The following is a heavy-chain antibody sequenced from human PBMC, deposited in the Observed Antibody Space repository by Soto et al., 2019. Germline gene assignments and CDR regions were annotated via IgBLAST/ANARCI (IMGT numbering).Heavy chain of an antibody. CDR3: ATAMVYAIPFSFDY. CDR1: GYTFTIYA. J-gene: IGHJ4*02. Sequence: GASVKVSCKASGYTFTIYAMHWVRQAPGQRLEWMGWINAGNGNTKYSQKFQGRVTMTEDTSTDTAYMELSSLRSEDTAVYYCATAMVYAIPFSFDYWGQGTLVTVSS. D-gene: IGHD2-8*01. CDR2: INAGNGNT. V-gene: IGHV1-3*01.